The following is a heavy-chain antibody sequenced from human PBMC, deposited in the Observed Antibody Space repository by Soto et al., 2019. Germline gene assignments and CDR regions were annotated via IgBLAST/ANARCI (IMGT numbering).Heavy chain of an antibody. CDR2: ISPYSGNT. CDR1: GYTFTSHN. J-gene: IGHJ6*02. CDR3: ARDKQERLFYYYYGLDV. V-gene: IGHV1-18*04. Sequence: ASVKVSCKASGYTFTSHNISWVRQAPGQGLEWMEWISPYSGNTDYAQNLQGRVTMTTDTLTSTAYMELRSLRSDDAAVYYCARDKQERLFYYYYGLDVWGQGTTVTVSS. D-gene: IGHD1-1*01.